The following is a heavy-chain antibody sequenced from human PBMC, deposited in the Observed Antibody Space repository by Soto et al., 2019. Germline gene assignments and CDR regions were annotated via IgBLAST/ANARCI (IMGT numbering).Heavy chain of an antibody. CDR3: AYTSQQWLALGF. V-gene: IGHV2-5*01. Sequence: QITLKESGPTLVKPTQTLTLTCSFSGFSRSTSGVIVGWIRQPPGKALEWLALISASDAKRYSPSLKSRLTITTDTSRSPVVLTMTNADPMDTATSYWAYTSQQWLALGFWCQGSLVTVSS. CDR1: GFSRSTSGVI. J-gene: IGHJ4*02. CDR2: ISASDAK. D-gene: IGHD6-19*01.